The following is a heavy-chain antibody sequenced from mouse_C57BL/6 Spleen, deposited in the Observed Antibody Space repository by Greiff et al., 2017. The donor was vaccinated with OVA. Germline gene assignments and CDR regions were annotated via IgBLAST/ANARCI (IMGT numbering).Heavy chain of an antibody. CDR1: GYTFTSYW. J-gene: IGHJ2*01. Sequence: QVQLQQPGAELVRPGSSVKLSCKASGYTFTSYWMHWVKQRPIQGLEWIGNIDPSDSETHYNQKFKDKATLTVDKSSSTAYMQLSSLTSEDSAVDYCARVGAKGFYCDYWGQGTTLTVSS. D-gene: IGHD3-1*01. CDR2: IDPSDSET. V-gene: IGHV1-52*01. CDR3: ARVGAKGFYCDY.